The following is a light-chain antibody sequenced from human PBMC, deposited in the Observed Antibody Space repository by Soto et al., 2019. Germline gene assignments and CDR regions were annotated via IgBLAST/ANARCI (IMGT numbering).Light chain of an antibody. J-gene: IGKJ5*01. CDR1: QSISSY. CDR3: KQSYSTPIT. V-gene: IGKV1-39*01. Sequence: IQLTQSPSSLSASVGDRVTITCRASQSISSYLNWYQQKPGKAPKLLIYAASSLQSGVPSRFSGSGSGTDFTLTISSLQSEDFATYYCKQSYSTPITFGQGTRLEIK. CDR2: AAS.